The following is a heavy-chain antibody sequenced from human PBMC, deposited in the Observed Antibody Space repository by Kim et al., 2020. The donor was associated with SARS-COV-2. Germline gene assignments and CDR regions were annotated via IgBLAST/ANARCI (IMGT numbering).Heavy chain of an antibody. CDR2: IIPFFDTT. CDR1: GGTFGTYP. Sequence: SVKVSCKASGGTFGTYPISWVRQAPGQGLEWMGGIIPFFDTTNYAPKFQGRVTMPADDSTRTTYMELSSLKSGDTAVYFCASRFFDSSGNYHDFWGQGT. D-gene: IGHD3-22*01. V-gene: IGHV1-69*13. J-gene: IGHJ4*02. CDR3: ASRFFDSSGNYHDF.